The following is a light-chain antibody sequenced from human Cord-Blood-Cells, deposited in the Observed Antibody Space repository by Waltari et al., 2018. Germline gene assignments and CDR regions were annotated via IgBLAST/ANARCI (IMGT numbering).Light chain of an antibody. CDR2: DAS. CDR3: QQRSNWPRGYS. J-gene: IGKJ2*03. Sequence: QSPATLSLSPGERATLSCRASQSVSSYLAWYQQKPGQAPRLLIYDASNRATGIPARFSGSGSGTDFTLTISSLEPEDFAVYYCQQRSNWPRGYSFGQGTKLEIK. CDR1: QSVSSY. V-gene: IGKV3-11*01.